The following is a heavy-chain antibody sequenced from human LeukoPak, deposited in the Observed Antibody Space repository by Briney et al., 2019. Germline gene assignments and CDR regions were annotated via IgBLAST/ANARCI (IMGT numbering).Heavy chain of an antibody. Sequence: GGYLRLSCAASGFTFDDYTMHWVRQAPGKGLEWVSLISWDGGSTYYADSVKGRFTISRDNSKNSLYLQMNSLRTEDTALYYCAKPKRPYCSGGSCYFDYWGQGTLVTVSS. J-gene: IGHJ4*02. V-gene: IGHV3-43*01. D-gene: IGHD2-15*01. CDR1: GFTFDDYT. CDR2: ISWDGGST. CDR3: AKPKRPYCSGGSCYFDY.